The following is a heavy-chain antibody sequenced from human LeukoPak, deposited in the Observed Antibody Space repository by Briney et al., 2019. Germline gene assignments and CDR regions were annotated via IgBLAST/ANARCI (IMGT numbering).Heavy chain of an antibody. D-gene: IGHD5-24*01. J-gene: IGHJ4*02. CDR2: IYYSGST. Sequence: SETLSLTRTVSGGSISSYYWSWIRQPPGKGLEWIGYIYYSGSTNYNPSLKSRVTISVDTSKNQFSLKLSSVTAADTAVYYCASGRDGYNNHFDYWGQGTLVTVSS. CDR3: ASGRDGYNNHFDY. V-gene: IGHV4-59*08. CDR1: GGSISSYY.